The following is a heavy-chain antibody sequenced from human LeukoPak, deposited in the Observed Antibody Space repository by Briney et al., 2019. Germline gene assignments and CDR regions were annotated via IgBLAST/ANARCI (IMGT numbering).Heavy chain of an antibody. CDR2: ISSISSYI. CDR3: ARDLSRITIFGVVIPLGY. V-gene: IGHV3-21*01. J-gene: IGHJ4*02. CDR1: GFTFSSYS. D-gene: IGHD3-3*01. Sequence: GGSLRLSCAASGFTFSSYSMNWVRQAPGKGLEWVSSISSISSYIYYADSLKSRFTISRDNTKNSLYLQMNSLRAEDTAVYYCARDLSRITIFGVVIPLGYWGQGTLVTVSS.